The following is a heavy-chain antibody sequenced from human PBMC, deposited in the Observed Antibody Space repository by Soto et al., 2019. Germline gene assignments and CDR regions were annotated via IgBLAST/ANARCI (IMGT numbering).Heavy chain of an antibody. D-gene: IGHD3-3*02. J-gene: IGHJ4*02. Sequence: GGSLRLSCAASGFTFSTYAMTWVRQAPGKGLEWISSISDGYDGPYYAESVKGRFTISRDNSKSTVSLQMNSLRADDTALYYCAKGGIGRPPGLAFGAQGTLVPV. V-gene: IGHV3-23*01. CDR2: ISDGYDGP. CDR1: GFTFSTYA. CDR3: AKGGIGRPPGLAF.